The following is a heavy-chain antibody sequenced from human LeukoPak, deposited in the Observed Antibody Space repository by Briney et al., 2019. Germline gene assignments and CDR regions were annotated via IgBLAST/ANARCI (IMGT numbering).Heavy chain of an antibody. D-gene: IGHD3-22*01. V-gene: IGHV1-2*02. CDR2: INPNSGGT. J-gene: IGHJ4*02. CDR3: ARDDGGDSSGYNTIDY. CDR1: GYTFTGYH. Sequence: ASVKVSCKACGYTFTGYHMHWVRQAPGQGLEWMGRINPNSGGTNHAQKFQGRVTMTRDMSISTAYMELSRLRSDDTAAYYCARDDGGDSSGYNTIDYWGQGTLVTVSS.